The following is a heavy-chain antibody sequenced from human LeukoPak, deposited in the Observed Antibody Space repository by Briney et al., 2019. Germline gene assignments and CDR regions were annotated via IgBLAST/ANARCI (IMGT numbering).Heavy chain of an antibody. CDR1: GGTFSSYA. D-gene: IGHD6-19*01. V-gene: IGHV1-69*06. CDR3: ARDRPSYSSGEGLHWFDP. Sequence: SVKVSCKASGGTFSSYAISWVRQAPGQGLEWMGGIIPIFGTANYAQKFQGRVTITADKSTSTAYMELSSLRSEDTAVYYCARDRPSYSSGEGLHWFDPWGQGTLVTVSS. J-gene: IGHJ5*02. CDR2: IIPIFGTA.